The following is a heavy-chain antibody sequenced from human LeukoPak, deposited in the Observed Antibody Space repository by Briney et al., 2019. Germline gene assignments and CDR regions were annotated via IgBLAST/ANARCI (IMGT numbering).Heavy chain of an antibody. CDR1: GGSFSGYY. CDR3: ARDRYCSGGSCAYDAFDI. Sequence: SETLSLNCAVYGGSFSGYYWSWIRQPPGKGLEWIGEINHSGSTNYNPSLKSRVTISVDTSKNQFSLKLSSVTAADTAVYYCARDRYCSGGSCAYDAFDIWGQGTMVTVSS. V-gene: IGHV4-34*01. J-gene: IGHJ3*02. D-gene: IGHD2-15*01. CDR2: INHSGST.